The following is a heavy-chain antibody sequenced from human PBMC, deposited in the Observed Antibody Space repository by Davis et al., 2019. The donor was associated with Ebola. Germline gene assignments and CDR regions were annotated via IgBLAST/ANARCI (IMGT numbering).Heavy chain of an antibody. Sequence: PGGSLRLSCAASGFTFSSYAMSWVRQAPGKGLEWVSAISGSGGSTYYADSVKGRFTISRDNSKNTLYLQMNSLRAEDTAVYYCAKDLGIVVVPAAKDFDYWGQGTLVTVSS. V-gene: IGHV3-23*01. D-gene: IGHD2-2*01. CDR1: GFTFSSYA. J-gene: IGHJ4*02. CDR2: ISGSGGST. CDR3: AKDLGIVVVPAAKDFDY.